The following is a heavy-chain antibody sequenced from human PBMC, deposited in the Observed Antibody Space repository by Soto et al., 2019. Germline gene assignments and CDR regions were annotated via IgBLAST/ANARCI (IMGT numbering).Heavy chain of an antibody. J-gene: IGHJ4*02. V-gene: IGHV1-18*01. CDR1: GYTFTSYG. CDR3: ARDSYDILTGYRFDY. CDR2: ISAYNGNT. D-gene: IGHD3-9*01. Sequence: ASVKVSCKASGYTFTSYGISWVRQAPGQGLEWMGWISAYNGNTNYAQKLQGRVTMTTDTSTRTAYMELRSLRSDDTAVYYWARDSYDILTGYRFDYWGQGTLVTVSS.